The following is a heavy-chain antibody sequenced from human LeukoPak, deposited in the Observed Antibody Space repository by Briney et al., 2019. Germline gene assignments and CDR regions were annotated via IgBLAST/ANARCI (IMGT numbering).Heavy chain of an antibody. CDR1: GYTFTSYG. CDR2: MNPNNGNT. J-gene: IGHJ6*02. D-gene: IGHD6-13*01. Sequence: ASVKVSCKASGYTFTSYGINWVRQATGQGLEWMGWMNPNNGNTGYAQKFQGRVTMTRSTSISTAYMELSSLRSEDTAVYYCARLASSSWPLYYYGMDVWGQGTTVTVSS. V-gene: IGHV1-8*02. CDR3: ARLASSSWPLYYYGMDV.